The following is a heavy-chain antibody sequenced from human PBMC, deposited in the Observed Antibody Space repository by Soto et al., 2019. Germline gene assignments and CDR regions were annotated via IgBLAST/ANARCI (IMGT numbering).Heavy chain of an antibody. CDR1: GGSISSYY. Sequence: PSETLSLTCTVSGGSISSYYWSWIRQPPGKGLEWIGYIYYSGSTNYNPSLKSRDTISVDTSKNQFSLKLSSVTAADTAVYHCARILAAGYYYYYMDVWGKGTTVTVSS. J-gene: IGHJ6*03. CDR2: IYYSGST. D-gene: IGHD6-13*01. V-gene: IGHV4-59*01. CDR3: ARILAAGYYYYYMDV.